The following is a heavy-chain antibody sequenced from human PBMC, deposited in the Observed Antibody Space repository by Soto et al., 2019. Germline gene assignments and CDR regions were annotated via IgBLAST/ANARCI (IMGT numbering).Heavy chain of an antibody. CDR2: INPNSGGT. Sequence: ASVKVSCKASGYTFTGYYMHWVRQAPGQGLEWMGWINPNSGGTNYAQKFQGWVTMTRDTSISTAYMELSRLRSDDTAVYYCARTGLVSSPGMDVWGQGTTVTVSS. D-gene: IGHD7-27*01. V-gene: IGHV1-2*04. CDR3: ARTGLVSSPGMDV. CDR1: GYTFTGYY. J-gene: IGHJ6*02.